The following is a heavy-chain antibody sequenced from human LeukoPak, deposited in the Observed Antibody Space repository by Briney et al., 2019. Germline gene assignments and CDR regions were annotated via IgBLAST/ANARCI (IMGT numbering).Heavy chain of an antibody. J-gene: IGHJ4*02. V-gene: IGHV4-39*01. CDR1: GGSISGSSFY. CDR2: MYESGST. D-gene: IGHD3-22*01. CDR3: ARHYGLNYYDSSAYEY. Sequence: SETLSLTCTVSGGSISGSSFYWGWIRQPPGKGLEWIGSMYESGSTFYSPPLKSRVTISIDTSKNQFSLKLNSVTAADTAVYFCARHYGLNYYDSSAYEYWGQGTLVTVPS.